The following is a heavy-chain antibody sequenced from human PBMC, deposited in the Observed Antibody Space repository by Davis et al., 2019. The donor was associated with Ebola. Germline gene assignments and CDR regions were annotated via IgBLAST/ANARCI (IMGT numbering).Heavy chain of an antibody. Sequence: LGGSLRLSCAASGFTFSNYWMHWVSHDLGKGLEWVSGIDYDGNSRSYAESVKGRFTIARGNAKNSLYLQMNGLRAEDTAVYYCARSYSGSRIYDYWGQGTLVTVSS. CDR2: IDYDGNSR. CDR1: GFTFSNYW. D-gene: IGHD1-26*01. CDR3: ARSYSGSRIYDY. J-gene: IGHJ4*02. V-gene: IGHV3-74*01.